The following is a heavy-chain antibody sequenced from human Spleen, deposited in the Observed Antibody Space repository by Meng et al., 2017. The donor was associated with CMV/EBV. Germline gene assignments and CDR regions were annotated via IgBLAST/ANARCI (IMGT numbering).Heavy chain of an antibody. CDR1: GYTFADYA. CDR2: ITAYNGNA. CDR3: ARYSGYLGTFDY. J-gene: IGHJ4*02. D-gene: IGHD3-22*01. V-gene: IGHV1-18*01. Sequence: CKASGYTFADYAFGWVRQAPGQGIDWMGWITAYNGNANYARKFQGRVTMTTDTSTSTAYMELRGLASDDTAIYYRARYSGYLGTFDYWGQGTLVTVSS.